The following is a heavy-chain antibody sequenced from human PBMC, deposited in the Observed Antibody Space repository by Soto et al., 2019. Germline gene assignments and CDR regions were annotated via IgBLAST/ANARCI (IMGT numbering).Heavy chain of an antibody. J-gene: IGHJ6*02. D-gene: IGHD5-18*01. CDR3: ARDPRKVIQLNYYCMDV. Sequence: QVQLVQSGAEVKKPGASVKVSCKASGYTFTSYGISWVRQAPGQGLVWMGWISAYNGNTNYAQKLQVRVTMTTDTSTSTAYMELRSLRSDDTAVYYCARDPRKVIQLNYYCMDVWGQGTTVTVSS. CDR2: ISAYNGNT. CDR1: GYTFTSYG. V-gene: IGHV1-18*01.